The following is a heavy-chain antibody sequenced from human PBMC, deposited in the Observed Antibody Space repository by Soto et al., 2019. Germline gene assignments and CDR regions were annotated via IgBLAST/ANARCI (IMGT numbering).Heavy chain of an antibody. CDR3: DKGLANTHLFDF. CDR2: MSYDGREK. Sequence: QVQLVESGGGVVQPGRSLRLSCAASGFTFRNYAMHWVRQAPGKGLEWVATMSYDGREKDYADSVKGRFSNSRNNSKNTTYLQMISLRAEDTADYSCDKGLANTHLFDFRGQGTLVTVPS. CDR1: GFTFRNYA. V-gene: IGHV3-30*18. J-gene: IGHJ4*02.